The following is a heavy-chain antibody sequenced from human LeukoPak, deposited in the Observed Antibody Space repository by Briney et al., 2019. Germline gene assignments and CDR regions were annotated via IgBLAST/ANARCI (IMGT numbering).Heavy chain of an antibody. V-gene: IGHV3-30*02. Sequence: PGRSLRLSCAASGFTFSSYGMHWVRQAPGKGLEWVAFIRYDGSNKYYADSVKGRFTISRDNSKNTLYLQMNSLRAEDTAVYYCAKDLGVDTAMVFDYWGQGTLVTVSS. CDR1: GFTFSSYG. CDR3: AKDLGVDTAMVFDY. D-gene: IGHD5-18*01. J-gene: IGHJ4*02. CDR2: IRYDGSNK.